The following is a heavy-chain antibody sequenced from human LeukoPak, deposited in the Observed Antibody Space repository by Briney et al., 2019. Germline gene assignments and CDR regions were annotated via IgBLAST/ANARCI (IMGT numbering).Heavy chain of an antibody. CDR1: GGSISSSSFY. J-gene: IGHJ5*02. CDR2: INYSEST. CDR3: ARHEREFDP. V-gene: IGHV4-39*01. Sequence: SETLSLTCTVSGGSISSSSFYWGWIRQPPGKGLEWIGSINYSESTYYNPSLKSRITISVDTSKNQFSLKLSSVTAADTAVYYCARHEREFDPWGQGTLVTVSS.